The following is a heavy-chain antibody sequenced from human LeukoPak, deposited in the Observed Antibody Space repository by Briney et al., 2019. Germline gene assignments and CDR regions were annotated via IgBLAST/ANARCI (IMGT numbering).Heavy chain of an antibody. CDR1: GGSISSSSYY. V-gene: IGHV4-39*07. CDR3: ARDQYYDILTGYYSDAFDI. D-gene: IGHD3-9*01. CDR2: IYYSGRT. J-gene: IGHJ3*02. Sequence: PSETLSLTCTVSGGSISSSSYYWGWIRQPPGKGLEWIGSIYYSGRTYYNPSLKSRVTISVDTSKNQFSLKLSSVTAADTAVYFCARDQYYDILTGYYSDAFDIWGQGTMVSVSS.